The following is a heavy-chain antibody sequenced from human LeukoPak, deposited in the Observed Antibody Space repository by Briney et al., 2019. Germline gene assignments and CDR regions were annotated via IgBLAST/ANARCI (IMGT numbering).Heavy chain of an antibody. CDR3: ARVGATPIYYYMDV. D-gene: IGHD3-10*01. Sequence: GGSLRLSCAASGFTFSSYEMNWVRQAPGKGLEWVSYISSSGSTIYYADSVKGRFTISRDNAKNSLYLQTNSLRAEDTAVYYCARVGATPIYYYMDVWGKGTTVTISS. CDR1: GFTFSSYE. CDR2: ISSSGSTI. V-gene: IGHV3-48*03. J-gene: IGHJ6*03.